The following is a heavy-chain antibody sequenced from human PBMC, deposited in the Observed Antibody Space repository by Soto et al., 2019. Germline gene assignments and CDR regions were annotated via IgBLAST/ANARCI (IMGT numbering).Heavy chain of an antibody. J-gene: IGHJ3*02. CDR1: GGSFSGYY. CDR2: INHSGST. Sequence: PSETLSLTCAVYGGSFSGYYWSWIRQPPGKGLEWIGEINHSGSTNYNPSLKSRVTISVDTSKNQFSLKLSSVTAADTAVYYCARARREKVGASAFDIWGQGTMV. CDR3: ARARREKVGASAFDI. D-gene: IGHD1-26*01. V-gene: IGHV4-34*01.